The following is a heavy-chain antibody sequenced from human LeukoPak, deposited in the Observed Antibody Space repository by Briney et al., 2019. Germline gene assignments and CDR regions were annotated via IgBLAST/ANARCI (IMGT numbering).Heavy chain of an antibody. CDR2: IVVGSGNT. D-gene: IGHD1-26*01. CDR3: ARGSGSFRYYYYYYGMDV. CDR1: GFTFTSSA. J-gene: IGHJ6*02. V-gene: IGHV1-58*01. Sequence: SVKVSCKASGFTFTSSAVQWVRQARGQRLEWIGWIVVGSGNTNYAQKFQERVTITRDMSTSTAYMELSSLRSEDTAVYYCARGSGSFRYYYYYYGMDVWGQGTTVTVSS.